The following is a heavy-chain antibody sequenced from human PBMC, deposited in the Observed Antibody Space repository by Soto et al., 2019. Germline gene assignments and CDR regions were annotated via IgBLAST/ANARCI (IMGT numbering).Heavy chain of an antibody. V-gene: IGHV4-59*01. D-gene: IGHD2-2*03. J-gene: IGHJ4*02. Sequence: PSETLSLTCTVSGGSISSYYWSWIRQPPGKGLEWIGYIYYSGSTNYNPSLKSRVTTSVDTSKNQFSLKLSSVTAADTAVYYCARGRVLLDIVVVPAAKDFDYWGQGTLVTVSS. CDR3: ARGRVLLDIVVVPAAKDFDY. CDR1: GGSISSYY. CDR2: IYYSGST.